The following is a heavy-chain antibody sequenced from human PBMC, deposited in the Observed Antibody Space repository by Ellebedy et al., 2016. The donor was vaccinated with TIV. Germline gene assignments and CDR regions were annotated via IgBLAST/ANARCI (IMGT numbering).Heavy chain of an antibody. J-gene: IGHJ5*02. CDR2: IDPSDSYT. CDR3: ARLDGYNRGWFDP. CDR1: GYSFTSYW. Sequence: GESLKISCKGSGYSFTSYWISWVRQMPGKGLEWMGSIDPSDSYTNYNPSFQGHVTISADTTISTAYLQWSSLKASDTARYYCARLDGYNRGWFDPWGQGTLVTVSS. D-gene: IGHD5-24*01. V-gene: IGHV5-10-1*01.